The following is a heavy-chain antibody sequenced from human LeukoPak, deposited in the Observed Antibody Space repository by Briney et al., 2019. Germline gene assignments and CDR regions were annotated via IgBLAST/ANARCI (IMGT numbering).Heavy chain of an antibody. Sequence: GGSLRLSCAASGFTFSSYAMSWVRQAPGKGLEWVSSISSSSSYIYYADSVKGRFTISRDNAKNSLYLQMDSLRAEDTAVYYCAGRFGSGSYNSPNWGQGTLVTVSS. CDR2: ISSSSSYI. CDR1: GFTFSSYA. CDR3: AGRFGSGSYNSPN. D-gene: IGHD3-10*01. V-gene: IGHV3-21*01. J-gene: IGHJ4*02.